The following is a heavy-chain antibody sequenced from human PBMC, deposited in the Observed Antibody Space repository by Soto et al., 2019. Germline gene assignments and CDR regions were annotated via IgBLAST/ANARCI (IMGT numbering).Heavy chain of an antibody. CDR3: AKDYSSSWYKDEHNYYYGMDV. CDR1: GYSFTSYW. Sequence: PGESLKISCKGSGYSFTSYWIGWVRQMPGKGLECMGIIYPGDSDTRYSPSFQGQVTISADKSISTAYLQWSSLKASDTAMYYCAKDYSSSWYKDEHNYYYGMDVWGQGTTVTVSS. V-gene: IGHV5-51*01. J-gene: IGHJ6*02. D-gene: IGHD6-13*01. CDR2: IYPGDSDT.